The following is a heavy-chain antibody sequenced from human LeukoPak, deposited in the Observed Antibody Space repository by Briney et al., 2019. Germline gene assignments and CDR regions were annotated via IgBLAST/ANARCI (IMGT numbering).Heavy chain of an antibody. CDR3: ARDNDLVAAGYDFDY. D-gene: IGHD6-13*01. V-gene: IGHV3-30*04. CDR2: ISYDGSNK. Sequence: GGSLRLSCAASGFTFSSYAMHWVRQAPGKGLEWVAVISYDGSNKYNADSVKGRFTMSRDNSKNTLYLQMNSLRAGDTAVYYCARDNDLVAAGYDFDYWGQGTLVTVSS. J-gene: IGHJ4*02. CDR1: GFTFSSYA.